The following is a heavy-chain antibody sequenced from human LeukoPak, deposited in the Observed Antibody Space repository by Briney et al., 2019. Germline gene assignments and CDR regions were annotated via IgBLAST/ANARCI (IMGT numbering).Heavy chain of an antibody. CDR2: ISRGDSTI. J-gene: IGHJ4*02. Sequence: KPGGSLRLSCAASGFTISDYYMSWIRQAPGKGLEWVSYISRGDSTIYYADSVKGRFTISRDNAKNSLYLQMNSLRVEDTAVYYCARGLYRYSSGWHFDYWGQGILVTVSS. D-gene: IGHD6-19*01. CDR1: GFTISDYY. CDR3: ARGLYRYSSGWHFDY. V-gene: IGHV3-11*04.